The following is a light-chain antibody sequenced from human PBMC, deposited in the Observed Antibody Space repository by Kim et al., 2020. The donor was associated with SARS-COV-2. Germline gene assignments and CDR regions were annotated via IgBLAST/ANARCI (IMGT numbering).Light chain of an antibody. V-gene: IGKV3-20*01. Sequence: SPVERATLSCRASQSVSSSYVAWHQQQRGHPPSLIICGASSTASGPPDRISGRWYGEDSILTISRLSHDVSAEYYCQQYNSPPRTFGQGTKVDIK. CDR2: GAS. CDR1: QSVSSSY. CDR3: QQYNSPPRT. J-gene: IGKJ1*01.